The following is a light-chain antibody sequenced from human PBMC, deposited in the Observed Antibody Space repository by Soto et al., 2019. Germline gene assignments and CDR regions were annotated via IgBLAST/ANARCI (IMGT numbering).Light chain of an antibody. CDR3: QHHNSYSQT. CDR1: QSIRYY. J-gene: IGKJ1*01. V-gene: IGKV1-5*01. Sequence: DIQLTQSPPTLSASVGDRVTITCRASQSIRYYLAWYQQMPGKAPKLLIYGASSLQSGVLSRFSGSGSGTEFTLTISSLQPADFATYFCQHHNSYSQTFGQGTKVEIK. CDR2: GAS.